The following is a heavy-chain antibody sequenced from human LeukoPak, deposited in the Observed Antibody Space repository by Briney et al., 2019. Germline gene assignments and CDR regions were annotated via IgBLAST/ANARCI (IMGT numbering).Heavy chain of an antibody. V-gene: IGHV3-33*01. Sequence: PGGSLRLSCAASGFTFSSYGMHWVRQAPGKGLEWVAVIWYDGSNKYYADSVKGRFTISRDNSKNTLYLQMNSLSAEDTAVYYCARSGSGGSGSYYASGYYGMDVWGKGTTVTVSS. D-gene: IGHD3-10*01. J-gene: IGHJ6*04. CDR2: IWYDGSNK. CDR3: ARSGSGGSGSYYASGYYGMDV. CDR1: GFTFSSYG.